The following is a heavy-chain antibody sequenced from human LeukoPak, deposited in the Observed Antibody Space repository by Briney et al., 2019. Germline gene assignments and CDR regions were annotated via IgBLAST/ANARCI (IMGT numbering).Heavy chain of an antibody. V-gene: IGHV4-59*01. CDR1: GGSISSYY. CDR3: ASLRDTMVRGVFDY. CDR2: IYYSGST. J-gene: IGHJ4*02. D-gene: IGHD3-10*01. Sequence: SETLSLTCTVSGGSISSYYWSWIRQPPGKGLEWIGYIYYSGSTNYNPSLKSRVTISVDTSKNQFSLKLSSVTAADTAVYYCASLRDTMVRGVFDYWGQGTLSPSPQ.